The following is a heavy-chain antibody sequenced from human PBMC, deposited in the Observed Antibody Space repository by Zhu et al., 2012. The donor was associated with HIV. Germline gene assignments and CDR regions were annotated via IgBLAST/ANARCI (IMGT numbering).Heavy chain of an antibody. D-gene: IGHD3-3*01. CDR3: ARLAGWSGWAGSYFDH. V-gene: IGHV4-39*07. Sequence: QVKLQESGPRLVQPSQALSLTCTVSRGSISDSTYYWGWIRQPPGKGLEWIGSIYYTAYTYQNPSLRSRLTMSVDTSQNHFSLKLTSVTAEDTAFYYCARLAGWSGWAGSYFDHWGQGIMVTVSS. CDR1: RGSISDSTYY. J-gene: IGHJ4*02. CDR2: IYYTAYT.